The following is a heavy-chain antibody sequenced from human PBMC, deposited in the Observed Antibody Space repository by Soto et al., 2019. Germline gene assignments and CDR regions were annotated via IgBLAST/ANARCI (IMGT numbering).Heavy chain of an antibody. D-gene: IGHD2-2*01. Sequence: VSVKGSCKAAGYTLTSYHFHWVRQAPGQGPEWMGIINPSGGITNDAQKFQDRVTMTSDTSTSTVYMELSSLRSEDTAVYYCARGISTTRYYYYYGMDVWGQGTTVTVSS. CDR1: GYTLTSYH. CDR2: INPSGGIT. CDR3: ARGISTTRYYYYYGMDV. V-gene: IGHV1-46*01. J-gene: IGHJ6*02.